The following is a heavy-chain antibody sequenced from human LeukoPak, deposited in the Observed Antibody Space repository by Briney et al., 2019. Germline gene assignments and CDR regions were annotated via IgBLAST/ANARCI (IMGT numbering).Heavy chain of an antibody. J-gene: IGHJ4*02. CDR3: AKEYGSGSYYNDY. D-gene: IGHD3-10*01. CDR1: GFTFSTYG. CDR2: ISAAGGST. Sequence: GGSLRLSCAASGFTFSTYGMSWVRQAPGKGLEWVSTISAAGGSTYYADSGKGRFTISRDNSKNTLFLQMNSLRAEDAAVYHCAKEYGSGSYYNDYWGQGTLVTVSS. V-gene: IGHV3-23*01.